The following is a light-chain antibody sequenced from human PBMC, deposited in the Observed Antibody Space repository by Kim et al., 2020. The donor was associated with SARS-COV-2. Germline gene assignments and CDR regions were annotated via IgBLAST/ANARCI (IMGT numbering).Light chain of an antibody. V-gene: IGKV3-15*01. CDR2: GVS. J-gene: IGKJ2*01. CDR1: QSVDSN. CDR3: QQYDTWPSYT. Sequence: VSPGERVTLSCRASQSVDSNLAWYQQKPGQAPRLLIYGVSTRATGVPARFSGSGSGTEFTLTISSLQSEDLAVYYCQQYDTWPSYTFGQGTKLEI.